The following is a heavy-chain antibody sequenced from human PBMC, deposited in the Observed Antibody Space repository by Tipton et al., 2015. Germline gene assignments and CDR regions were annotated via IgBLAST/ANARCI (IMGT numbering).Heavy chain of an antibody. J-gene: IGHJ5*02. V-gene: IGHV4-38-2*01. D-gene: IGHD2-2*01. CDR1: AYSISTDYY. CDR3: ARLEEDCSDNICFAFDP. Sequence: TLSLTCAVSAYSISTDYYWVWIRQPPGKGLEWIGTISHSGSTYCTPSLKSRVTISADTSKNQFSLKLSSVTAADTAVYYCARLEEDCSDNICFAFDPWGQGTLVTVSS. CDR2: ISHSGST.